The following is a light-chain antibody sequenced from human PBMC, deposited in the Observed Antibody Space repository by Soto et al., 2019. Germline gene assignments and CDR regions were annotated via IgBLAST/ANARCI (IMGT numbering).Light chain of an antibody. CDR2: DAS. J-gene: IGKJ1*01. CDR3: QHYNNWPLK. CDR1: QSVSSSY. V-gene: IGKV3-15*01. Sequence: DILMTQSPATLSVSPGERATLSCRASQSVSSSYLAWYQQKPGQAPRLLIYDASSRATGIPARFSGSGSGTEFSLTISTLESEDFAVYYCQHYNNWPLKFGQGTKVDNK.